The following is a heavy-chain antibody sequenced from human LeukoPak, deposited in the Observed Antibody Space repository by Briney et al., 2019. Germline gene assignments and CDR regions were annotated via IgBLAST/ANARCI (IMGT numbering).Heavy chain of an antibody. D-gene: IGHD3-10*01. CDR1: GFTFRTYA. J-gene: IGHJ3*01. Sequence: GGSLRLSCAASGFTFRTYAMHWVRQAPGKGLEWVAVVSYDGDIQDYTDSVKGRFFISRDDSKTTMYLQMNSLRVDDTALYFCARGPDPVVRGPRRAFDLWGQGTMVTVSS. CDR2: VSYDGDIQ. V-gene: IGHV3-30-3*01. CDR3: ARGPDPVVRGPRRAFDL.